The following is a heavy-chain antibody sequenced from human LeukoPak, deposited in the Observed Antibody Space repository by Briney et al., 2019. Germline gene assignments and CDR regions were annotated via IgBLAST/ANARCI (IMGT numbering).Heavy chain of an antibody. D-gene: IGHD3-22*01. CDR2: IRGGGSGT. V-gene: IGHV3-23*01. CDR3: AKAVGSSGYFSRDAFDI. CDR1: GFTFSSYA. Sequence: PGGSLRLSYAPSGFTFSSYAMSWVRQAPGKGLVWVAVIRGGGSGTYYADSVRGRFTISRDNSKNTVYRQMNSLRAEDTAIYYCAKAVGSSGYFSRDAFDIWGQGTMVTVSS. J-gene: IGHJ3*02.